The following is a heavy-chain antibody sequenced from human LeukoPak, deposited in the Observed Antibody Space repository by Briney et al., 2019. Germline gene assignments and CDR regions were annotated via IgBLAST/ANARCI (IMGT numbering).Heavy chain of an antibody. J-gene: IGHJ1*01. D-gene: IGHD6-13*01. Sequence: GGSLRLSCAGSGFTFSGYDMIWIRQAPGKGLEWVAHMSSSSLKYTRYAESVKGRFTISRDNAKNSLYLQMNSLRAEDMAVYYCARGRFGSCWGQGTLVTVSS. CDR2: MSSSSLK. CDR1: GFTFSGYD. V-gene: IGHV3-11*06. CDR3: ARGRFGSC.